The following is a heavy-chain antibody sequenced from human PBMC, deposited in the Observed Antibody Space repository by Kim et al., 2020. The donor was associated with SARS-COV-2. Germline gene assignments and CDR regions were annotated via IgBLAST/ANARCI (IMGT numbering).Heavy chain of an antibody. Sequence: YAADSGKGRFTNSRDNSKNTLELQMNSLRAEDTAVYSCARDTSSWYYFDYWGQGTLVTVSS. V-gene: IGHV3-30*07. J-gene: IGHJ4*02. CDR3: ARDTSSWYYFDY. D-gene: IGHD6-13*01.